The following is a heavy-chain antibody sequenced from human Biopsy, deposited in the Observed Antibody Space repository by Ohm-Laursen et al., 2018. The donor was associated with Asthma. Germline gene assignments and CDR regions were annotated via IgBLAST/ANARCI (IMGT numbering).Heavy chain of an antibody. J-gene: IGHJ3*02. V-gene: IGHV1-3*01. D-gene: IGHD3-9*01. CDR2: INAANGNT. CDR1: GYTFINYA. CDR3: ARTYFDFLTGQVRDAFAM. Sequence: ASVKVSCKASGYTFINYAIHWVRQAPGHSLEWMGWINAANGNTKYSQKFQGRLTISRDTPASTAYMDLSSLRSEDTAVYYCARTYFDFLTGQVRDAFAMWGQGTMVTVSS.